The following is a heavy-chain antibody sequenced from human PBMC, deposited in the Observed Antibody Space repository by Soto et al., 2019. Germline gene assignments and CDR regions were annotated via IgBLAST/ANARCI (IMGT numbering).Heavy chain of an antibody. CDR1: GFMFEDYA. CDR2: ISWNRGDI. D-gene: IGHD5-12*01. J-gene: IGHJ6*02. Sequence: EVELVESGGGLVQPGRSLTLACAASGFMFEDYAMHWVRQVPGKGLEWVSGISWNRGDIAYVDSVKGRFTISRDNAKKSLTLQMNSLRPEDTALYYCAKGKVATIKYYGMDVWGQGTMVIVSS. CDR3: AKGKVATIKYYGMDV. V-gene: IGHV3-9*01.